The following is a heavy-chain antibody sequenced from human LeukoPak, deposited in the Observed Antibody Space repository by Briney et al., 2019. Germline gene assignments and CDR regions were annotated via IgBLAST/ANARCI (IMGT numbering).Heavy chain of an antibody. CDR3: ARSAGYCSSASCYYYDY. CDR1: GFTFSSYE. V-gene: IGHV3-48*03. D-gene: IGHD2-2*01. Sequence: QPGGSLRLSCAASGFTFSSYEMNWVRQAPGKGLEWISYISSSGSTIYYADSVKGRFTISRDNAKNSLYLQMNSLRAEDTAVYYCARSAGYCSSASCYYYDYWGQGTLVTVSS. CDR2: ISSSGSTI. J-gene: IGHJ4*02.